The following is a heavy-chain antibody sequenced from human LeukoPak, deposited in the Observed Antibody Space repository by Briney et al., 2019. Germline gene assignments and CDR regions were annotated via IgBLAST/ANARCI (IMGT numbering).Heavy chain of an antibody. V-gene: IGHV4-34*01. CDR3: ARGGWQWLEWNWFDP. D-gene: IGHD6-19*01. Sequence: PSETLSLTCSVSGNSITSAGYYWSWIRQPPGKGLEWIGEINHSGSTNYNPSLKSRVTISVDTSKNQFSLKLSSVTAADTAVYYCARGGWQWLEWNWFDPWGQGTLVTVSS. CDR1: GNSITSAGYY. J-gene: IGHJ5*02. CDR2: INHSGST.